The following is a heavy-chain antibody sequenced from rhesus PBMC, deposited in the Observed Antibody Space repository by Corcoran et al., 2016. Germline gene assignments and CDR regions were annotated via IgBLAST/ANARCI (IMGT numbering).Heavy chain of an antibody. J-gene: IGHJ4*01. V-gene: IGHV4-80*01. D-gene: IGHD2-27*01. CDR3: ARYEWYLLHMGPFDY. Sequence: QVQLQESGPGLVKPSATLSLTCAVSGGSFSSYWWSWIRQPQGKGLEWIGEINCNSGRTNYHPSLKSRVNISKDASKNLFSLKLSSVTAADTAVYYCARYEWYLLHMGPFDYWGQGVLVTVSS. CDR2: INCNSGRT. CDR1: GGSFSSYW.